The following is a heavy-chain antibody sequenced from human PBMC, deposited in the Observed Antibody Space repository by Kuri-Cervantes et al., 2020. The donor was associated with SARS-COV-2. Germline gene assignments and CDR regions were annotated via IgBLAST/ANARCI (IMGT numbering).Heavy chain of an antibody. Sequence: ASVKVSCKASGYTFTGYYMHWVRQAPGQGLEWMGWTNPNSGGTNYAQKFQGRVTMTRDTSISTAYMELSRLRSDDTAVYYCARAAEDSSGYYYGVYDYWGQGTLVTVSS. CDR3: ARAAEDSSGYYYGVYDY. J-gene: IGHJ4*02. D-gene: IGHD3-22*01. CDR1: GYTFTGYY. V-gene: IGHV1-2*02. CDR2: TNPNSGGT.